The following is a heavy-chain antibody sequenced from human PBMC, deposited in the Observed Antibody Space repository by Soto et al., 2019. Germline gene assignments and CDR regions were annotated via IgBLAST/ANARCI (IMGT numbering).Heavy chain of an antibody. Sequence: GGSLRVSCAASGLIFNNNAMTWVRQAPGQGLEWVATISSSGATTYYADSVKGRFTISRDNSKDTLYLLMSSLRVGDTAVYFCANSWEVKPPFVCWRQGSLFMVSS. CDR3: ANSWEVKPPFVC. J-gene: IGHJ4*02. CDR1: GLIFNNNA. V-gene: IGHV3-23*01. D-gene: IGHD1-26*01. CDR2: ISSSGATT.